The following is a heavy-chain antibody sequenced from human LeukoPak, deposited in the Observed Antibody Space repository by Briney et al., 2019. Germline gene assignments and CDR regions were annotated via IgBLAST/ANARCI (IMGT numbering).Heavy chain of an antibody. Sequence: GGSLRLSCAASGFTFSSYAMSWIRQAPGKGLEGVSYISSSGNTIYYADSVKGRFTISRDNAKNSLYLQMNSLRAEDTAVYYCASDYYMDVWGKGTTVTISS. CDR3: ASDYYMDV. CDR2: ISSSGNTI. CDR1: GFTFSSYA. J-gene: IGHJ6*03. V-gene: IGHV3-11*01.